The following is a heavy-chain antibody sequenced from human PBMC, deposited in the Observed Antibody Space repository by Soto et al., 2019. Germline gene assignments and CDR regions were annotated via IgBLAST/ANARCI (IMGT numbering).Heavy chain of an antibody. D-gene: IGHD1-1*01. V-gene: IGHV1-18*01. Sequence: QVHLVQSGAEVKKPGASVKVSCKGSGYTFTSYGITWVRQAPGQGLEWMGWISAHNGNTDYAQKLQGRVTVTRDTATSTAYRELRSLRSDETAVYYCARGRYGDYGGQGALVTVSS. CDR2: ISAHNGNT. CDR1: GYTFTSYG. J-gene: IGHJ4*02. CDR3: ARGRYGDY.